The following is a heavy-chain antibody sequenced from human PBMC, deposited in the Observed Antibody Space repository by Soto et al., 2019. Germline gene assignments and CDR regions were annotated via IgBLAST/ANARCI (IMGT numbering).Heavy chain of an antibody. CDR1: GGTFSRYT. J-gene: IGHJ4*02. CDR2: IIPIFGTA. D-gene: IGHD2-8*02. CDR3: AGVFTDEKSKYYFDY. V-gene: IGHV1-69*01. Sequence: QVQLVQSGAEVKKPGSSVKVSCKASGGTFSRYTITWVRQAPGQGLEWMGGIIPIFGTANYAQKFQGRVTITADESTSTAYMELSRLRSEDTAVYYCAGVFTDEKSKYYFDYWGQGTLVTVSS.